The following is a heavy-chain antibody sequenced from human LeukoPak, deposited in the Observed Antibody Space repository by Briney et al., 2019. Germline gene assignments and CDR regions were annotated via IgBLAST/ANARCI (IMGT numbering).Heavy chain of an antibody. CDR3: AKDIRWELLNAIDY. D-gene: IGHD1-26*01. J-gene: IGHJ4*02. Sequence: GGSLRLSCAASGFTFSSYWMSWVRQAPGKGLEWVANIKQDGSEKYYVDSVKGRFTISRDNAKNSLYLQMNSLRAEDTALYYCAKDIRWELLNAIDYWGQGTLVTVSS. CDR2: IKQDGSEK. CDR1: GFTFSSYW. V-gene: IGHV3-7*03.